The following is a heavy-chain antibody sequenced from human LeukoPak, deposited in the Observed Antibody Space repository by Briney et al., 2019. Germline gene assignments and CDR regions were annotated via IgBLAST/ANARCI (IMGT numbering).Heavy chain of an antibody. CDR1: GFTVSSNY. J-gene: IGHJ4*02. CDR2: IYSGGST. Sequence: GGSLRLSCAASGFTVSSNYMSWVRQAPGKGLEWVSVIYSGGSTYYADSVKGRFTISRDNSKNTLYLQMNSLRAEDTAVYYCAKDAHFSGWHFDYWGQGTLVTVSS. D-gene: IGHD6-19*01. V-gene: IGHV3-53*01. CDR3: AKDAHFSGWHFDY.